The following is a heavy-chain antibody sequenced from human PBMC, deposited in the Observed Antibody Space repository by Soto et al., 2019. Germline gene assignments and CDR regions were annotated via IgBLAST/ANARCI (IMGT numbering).Heavy chain of an antibody. CDR1: GFSFSTYW. CDR2: IDHSGTNT. V-gene: IGHV3-74*01. CDR3: VAWASAHFDY. J-gene: IGHJ4*02. Sequence: EVQLVESGGGLVQPGGSLRLSCAASGFSFSTYWMHWVRQAPGKGLVWVSTIDHSGTNTHYADSVKGRFTISRDSSRNTVHLQMNSLRAADTALYYCVAWASAHFDYWGQGTPVTVSS. D-gene: IGHD3-16*01.